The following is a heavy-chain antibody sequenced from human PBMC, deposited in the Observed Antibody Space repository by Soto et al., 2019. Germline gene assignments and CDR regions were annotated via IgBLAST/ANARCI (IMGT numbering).Heavy chain of an antibody. CDR2: SSGSGGST. Sequence: SLRLSCAASGFTFSNYAMSWVRQAPGKGLEWVSGSSGSGGSTYYINSVKGRFTISRDNSKNTLYLQMNSLRAEDTAVYYCAKGTYSSAWYFDCWGQGTLVTVSS. J-gene: IGHJ4*02. CDR1: GFTFSNYA. D-gene: IGHD6-19*01. V-gene: IGHV3-23*01. CDR3: AKGTYSSAWYFDC.